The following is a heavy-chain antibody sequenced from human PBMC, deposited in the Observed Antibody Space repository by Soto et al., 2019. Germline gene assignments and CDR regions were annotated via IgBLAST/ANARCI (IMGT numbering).Heavy chain of an antibody. CDR1: GGSVSIGNYY. CDR2: IYYTGST. CDR3: ARMSVPMTNWFDP. J-gene: IGHJ5*02. D-gene: IGHD3-22*01. V-gene: IGHV4-61*01. Sequence: SETLSLTCTGSGGSVSIGNYYLSWIRQPPGKGLDWIGDIYYTGSTSYNPSLKSRVTMSVETSKNQFSLKLNSVTAAETAVYYCARMSVPMTNWFDPWGQGTLVTVSS.